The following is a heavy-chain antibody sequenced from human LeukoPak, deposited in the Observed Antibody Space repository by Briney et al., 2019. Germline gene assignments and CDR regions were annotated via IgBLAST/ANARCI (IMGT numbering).Heavy chain of an antibody. J-gene: IGHJ5*02. CDR2: IYPGDSRI. CDR3: ACRDLTSTWSFP. Sequence: GESLKISCQGFGYRFTSYWICWGRQMPGKGMEWMGVIYPGDSRIRYNPSLQGQVTISVDKSISPAYLQWVSLKASDTAMYYCACRDLTSTWSFPWGQGTLVTVSS. V-gene: IGHV5-51*01. D-gene: IGHD6-13*01. CDR1: GYRFTSYW.